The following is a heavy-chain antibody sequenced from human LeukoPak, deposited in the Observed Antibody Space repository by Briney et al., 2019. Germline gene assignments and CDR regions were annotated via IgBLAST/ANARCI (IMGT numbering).Heavy chain of an antibody. V-gene: IGHV3-66*02. CDR3: ARDSVGLDKIDD. CDR2: IYSGGRT. Sequence: PGEXLRLSCAASGFIFSYSYMSWVRQAPGKGLEWVSLIYSGGRTFYSESVTGRLNISRENSKNTLYLQMNSLKFEDTAVYYCARDSVGLDKIDDWGQGTLVTVSS. CDR1: GFIFSYSY. D-gene: IGHD3/OR15-3a*01. J-gene: IGHJ4*02.